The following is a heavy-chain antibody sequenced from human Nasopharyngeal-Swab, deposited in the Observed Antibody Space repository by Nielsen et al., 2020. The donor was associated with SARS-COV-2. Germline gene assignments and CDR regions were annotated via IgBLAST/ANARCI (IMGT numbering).Heavy chain of an antibody. V-gene: IGHV3-9*01. J-gene: IGHJ6*03. CDR3: AKTMVRGDFYYFLDV. CDR1: GFSFDDYT. Sequence: SCVASGFSFDDYTMHWVRQAPGKGLEWVSGISWKSGNMGYADSVKGRFTISRDNAKNSVYLQMNSLRPEDTALYYCAKTMVRGDFYYFLDVWGKGTTVTVSS. CDR2: ISWKSGNM. D-gene: IGHD3-10*01.